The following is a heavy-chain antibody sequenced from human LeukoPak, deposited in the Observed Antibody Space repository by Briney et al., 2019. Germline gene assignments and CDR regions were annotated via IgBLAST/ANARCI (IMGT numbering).Heavy chain of an antibody. V-gene: IGHV4-61*02. CDR3: ARNSCTSGSCYDTPASFDY. Sequence: TLSLTCTVSGGSISSGTYYWSWIRQPAGKGLEWIGRSYTSGSTNYNPSLKSRITRSVDTSKNQFSLQLSSVTAADTAVYYCARNSCTSGSCYDTPASFDYWGQGTLVTVSS. J-gene: IGHJ4*02. CDR1: GGSISSGTYY. D-gene: IGHD2-15*01. CDR2: SYTSGST.